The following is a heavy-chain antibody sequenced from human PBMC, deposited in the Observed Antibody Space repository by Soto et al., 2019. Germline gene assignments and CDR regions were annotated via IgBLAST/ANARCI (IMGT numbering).Heavy chain of an antibody. CDR1: GYTFTLYG. V-gene: IGHV1-18*01. D-gene: IGHD2-15*01. J-gene: IGHJ3*01. CDR2: INKNGDT. Sequence: QVQLVQSGAEVKKPGASVKVSCKTSGYTFTLYGISWVRQAPGQGLEWRGWINKNGDTSDAEKFQGRVTMNADTSTSKDYIELRSVGSDDRAVYYGASRVGVAPEHDAYDFWGQGTLVTVYS. CDR3: ASRVGVAPEHDAYDF.